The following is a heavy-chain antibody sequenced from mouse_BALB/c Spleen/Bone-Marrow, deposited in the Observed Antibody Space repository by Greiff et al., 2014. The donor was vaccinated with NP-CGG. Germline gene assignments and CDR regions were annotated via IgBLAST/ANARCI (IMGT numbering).Heavy chain of an antibody. CDR1: GYTFSSYW. D-gene: IGHD3-2*01. CDR3: ARDSSDYLAWFAY. J-gene: IGHJ3*01. CDR2: ILPGSDST. V-gene: IGHV1-9*01. Sequence: QVQLQQPGAELMKPGASVKISCKATGYTFSSYWIEWVKQRPGHGLEWIGEILPGSDSTNYNENFKGKATFTADTSSNTAYMQLNSLTSEDSAVYFRARDSSDYLAWFAYWGQGTLVTVSA.